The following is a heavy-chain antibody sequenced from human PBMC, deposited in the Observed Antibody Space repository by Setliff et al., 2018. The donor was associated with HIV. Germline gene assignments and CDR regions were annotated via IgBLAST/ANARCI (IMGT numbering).Heavy chain of an antibody. Sequence: GGSLRLSCAASGFTFSSYAMHWVRQAPGKGLEWVAVIWYDGSNKYYADSVKGRFTISRDNSKNTLYLQMNSLRAEDTAVYYCAKDRDKLLWFGELLSPLDYWGQGTLVTVSS. CDR3: AKDRDKLLWFGELLSPLDY. CDR1: GFTFSSYA. J-gene: IGHJ4*02. CDR2: IWYDGSNK. D-gene: IGHD3-10*01. V-gene: IGHV3-30*07.